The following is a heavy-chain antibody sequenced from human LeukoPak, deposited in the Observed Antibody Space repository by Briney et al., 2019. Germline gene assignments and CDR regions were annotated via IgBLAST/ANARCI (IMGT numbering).Heavy chain of an antibody. CDR2: IYYSGST. Sequence: SETLSLTCTVSGGSISSSSYYWGWIRQPPGKGLEWIGSIYYSGSTYYNPSLKSRVTISVDTSKNQFSLKLSSVTAADTAVYYCARGKIRYFDWLSWGQGTLVTVSS. CDR1: GGSISSSSYY. CDR3: ARGKIRYFDWLS. J-gene: IGHJ4*02. V-gene: IGHV4-39*07. D-gene: IGHD3-9*01.